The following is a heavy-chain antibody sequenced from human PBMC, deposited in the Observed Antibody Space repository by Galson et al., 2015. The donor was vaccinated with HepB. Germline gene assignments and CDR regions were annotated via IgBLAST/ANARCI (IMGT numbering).Heavy chain of an antibody. D-gene: IGHD6-19*01. V-gene: IGHV1-18*04. CDR1: GYTFTSYG. CDR3: ARVGAGSSGWYPLYYDYYGMDV. Sequence: SVKVSCKASGYTFTSYGISWVRQAPGQGLEWMGWISAYNGNTNYAQKLQGRVTMTTDTSTSTAYMELRSLRSDDTAVYYCARVGAGSSGWYPLYYDYYGMDVWGQGTTVTVSS. J-gene: IGHJ6*02. CDR2: ISAYNGNT.